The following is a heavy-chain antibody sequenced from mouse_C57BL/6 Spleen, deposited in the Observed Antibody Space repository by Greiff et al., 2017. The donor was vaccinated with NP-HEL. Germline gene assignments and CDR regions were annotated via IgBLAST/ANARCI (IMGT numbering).Heavy chain of an antibody. CDR1: GFTFSDYY. Sequence: EVHLVESGGGLVQPGGSLKLSCAASGFTFSDYYMYWVRQTPEKRLEWVAYISNGGGSTYYPDTVKGRFTISRDNAKNTLYLQMSRLKSEDTAMYYCARHHYDDYFDYWGQGTTLTVSS. CDR2: ISNGGGST. J-gene: IGHJ2*01. V-gene: IGHV5-12*01. D-gene: IGHD1-2*01. CDR3: ARHHYDDYFDY.